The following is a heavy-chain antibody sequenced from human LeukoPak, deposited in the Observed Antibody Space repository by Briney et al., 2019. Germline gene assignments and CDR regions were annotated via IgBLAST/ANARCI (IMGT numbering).Heavy chain of an antibody. Sequence: SETLSLTCTVSGGSISSRSYYWGWVRQPPGKGLEWIGTIYHSGSTYYNPSLKSRLIISVDTSKNQFSLTLSSVTAADTAVYYCARHFPGGSGYLYYFDYWGQGTLVTVSS. CDR2: IYHSGST. CDR1: GGSISSRSYY. J-gene: IGHJ4*02. D-gene: IGHD3-3*01. V-gene: IGHV4-39*01. CDR3: ARHFPGGSGYLYYFDY.